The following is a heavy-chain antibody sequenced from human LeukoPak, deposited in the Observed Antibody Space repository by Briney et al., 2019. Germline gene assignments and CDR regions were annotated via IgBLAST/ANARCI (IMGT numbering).Heavy chain of an antibody. J-gene: IGHJ4*02. CDR1: GFSFSDSV. D-gene: IGHD2-8*01. V-gene: IGHV3-23*01. CDR3: AKVGYCTNNCFRTHDY. CDR2: VSGDGAVT. Sequence: GGSLRLSCVASGFSFSDSVMSWVRQPPGKGLEWVSAVSGDGAVTYYAASVRGRFTISRDSSKNTVYLQMNSLRAEDTATYYCAKVGYCTNNCFRTHDYWGQGALVAVSS.